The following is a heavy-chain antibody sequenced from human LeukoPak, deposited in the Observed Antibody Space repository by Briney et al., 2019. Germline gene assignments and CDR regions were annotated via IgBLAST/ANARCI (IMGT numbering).Heavy chain of an antibody. CDR2: ISSSGDSK. CDR3: ATRMGGN. CDR1: GFTFNNYA. D-gene: IGHD3-16*01. Sequence: PGGSLRLSCAASGFTFNNYALSWVRQAPGKGLEWVSAISSSGDSKQYAESVKGRFTISRDNSKNTLYLQMNNLRAEDTAVYYCATRMGGNWGQGTLVAVSS. V-gene: IGHV3-23*01. J-gene: IGHJ4*02.